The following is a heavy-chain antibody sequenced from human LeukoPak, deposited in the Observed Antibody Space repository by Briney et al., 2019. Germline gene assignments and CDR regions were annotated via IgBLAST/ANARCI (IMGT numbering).Heavy chain of an antibody. V-gene: IGHV3-23*01. D-gene: IGHD2-2*02. CDR3: AKCPGSANCYTGFDY. CDR1: GFTFSSYA. CDR2: ISNSGDTT. Sequence: GGSLRLSCAASGFTFSSYAMSWVRQAPGKGLEWISGISNSGDTTYDADSVKGRFTISRDNSKNTLYLQMNSLRAEGTAVYYCAKCPGSANCYTGFDYWGQGTLVTVSS. J-gene: IGHJ4*02.